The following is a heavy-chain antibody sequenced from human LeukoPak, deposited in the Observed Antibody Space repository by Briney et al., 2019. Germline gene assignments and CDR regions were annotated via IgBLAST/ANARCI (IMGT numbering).Heavy chain of an antibody. V-gene: IGHV4-34*01. CDR1: GGSFSGYY. J-gene: IGHJ5*02. CDR3: ARQLGGGYSSVLFDP. D-gene: IGHD5-18*01. CDR2: INHSGST. Sequence: SETLSLTCAVYGGSFSGYYWSWIRQPPGKGLEWIGEINHSGSTNYNPSLKSRVTISVDTSKNQFSLKLSSVTAADTAVYYCARQLGGGYSSVLFDPWGQGTLVTVSS.